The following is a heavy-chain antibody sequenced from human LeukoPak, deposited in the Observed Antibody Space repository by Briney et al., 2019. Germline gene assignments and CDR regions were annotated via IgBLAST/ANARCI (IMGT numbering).Heavy chain of an antibody. V-gene: IGHV3-23*01. J-gene: IGHJ4*02. CDR1: GLTFYTYA. D-gene: IGHD6-13*01. Sequence: GGSLRLSCEVSGLTFYTYAMSWVRQAPGKGLEWVSAISGRDGRTYYSDSVKGRFTISRDNSQNTLYLQMKTLRAEDTAVYYCSTSPSFGSSWYQFNYWGQGALVIVSS. CDR2: ISGRDGRT. CDR3: STSPSFGSSWYQFNY.